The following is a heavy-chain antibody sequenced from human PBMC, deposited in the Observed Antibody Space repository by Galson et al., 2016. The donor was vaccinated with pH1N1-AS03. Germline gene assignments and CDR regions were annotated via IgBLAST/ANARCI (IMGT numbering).Heavy chain of an antibody. CDR2: LHSTRGNI. CDR3: VIQPKYGSAWCPFDN. CDR1: GFTFSTYW. J-gene: IGHJ4*02. Sequence: SLKLSCAVSGFTFSTYWMSWVRQAPGKGLEWISGLHSTRGNIGYAHYLRGRFTISRDTAQNSLYLQMNSLRDEDTALYYCVIQPKYGSAWCPFDNWGQGTMVTVSS. V-gene: IGHV3-20*04. D-gene: IGHD6-19*01.